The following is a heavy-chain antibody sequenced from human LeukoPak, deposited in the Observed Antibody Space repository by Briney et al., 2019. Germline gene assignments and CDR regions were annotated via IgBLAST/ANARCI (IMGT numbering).Heavy chain of an antibody. J-gene: IGHJ3*02. Sequence: SETLSLTCTVSGDSIISYYLGWIRQPPGKGLEWIGYIYYTGNTYYNSYLKSRVTISLDTSKNQFSQKVISMTAADTATYYCTKSVGYGLLRICGRGKMVTVSS. D-gene: IGHD3-10*01. CDR2: IYYTGNT. CDR3: TKSVGYGLLRI. CDR1: GDSIISYY. V-gene: IGHV4-59*12.